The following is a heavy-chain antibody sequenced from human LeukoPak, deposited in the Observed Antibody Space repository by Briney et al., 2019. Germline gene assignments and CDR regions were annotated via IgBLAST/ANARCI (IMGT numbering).Heavy chain of an antibody. V-gene: IGHV3-66*02. D-gene: IGHD2-8*01. J-gene: IGHJ4*02. CDR2: IYSGGST. CDR3: ARTMGDIVLMV. CDR1: GFTVSSNY. Sequence: GGSLRLSCAASGFTVSSNYMSWVRQAPGKGLEWVSVIYSGGSTYYADSVKGRFTISRDNSKNTLHLQMNSLRAEDTAVYYCARTMGDIVLMVWGQGTLVTVSS.